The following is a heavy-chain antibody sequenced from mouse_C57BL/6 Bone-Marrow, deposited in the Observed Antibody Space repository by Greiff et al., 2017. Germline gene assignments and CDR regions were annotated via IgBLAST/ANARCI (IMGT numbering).Heavy chain of an antibody. CDR2: IDPSDSYT. CDR1: GYTFTSYW. Sequence: QVQLQQPGAELVRPGTSVKLSCKASGYTFTSYWMHWVKQRPGQGLEWIGVIDPSDSYTNYNQKFKGKATLTVDTSSSTAYMQLSSLTSEDSAVYFCARSACFAYWGQGTLVTVSA. CDR3: ARSACFAY. J-gene: IGHJ3*01. V-gene: IGHV1-59*01.